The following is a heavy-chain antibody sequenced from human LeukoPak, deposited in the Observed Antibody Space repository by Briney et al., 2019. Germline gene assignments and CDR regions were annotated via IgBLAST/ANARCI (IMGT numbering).Heavy chain of an antibody. CDR2: IYHSGST. V-gene: IGHV4-59*12. J-gene: IGHJ4*02. D-gene: IGHD3-10*01. CDR3: ARDLGSHTQGFDY. CDR1: GGSISTYY. Sequence: PSEILSLTCTVSGGSISTYYWSWIRQPPGKGLEWIGYIYHSGSTNYNPSFKSRVTISVDTSKNQFSLKLSSVTAADTAVYYCARDLGSHTQGFDYWGQGTLVTVSS.